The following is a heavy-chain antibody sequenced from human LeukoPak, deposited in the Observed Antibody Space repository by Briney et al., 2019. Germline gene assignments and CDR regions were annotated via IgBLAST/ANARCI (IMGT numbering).Heavy chain of an antibody. CDR1: GFTLSSYW. D-gene: IGHD1-26*01. CDR2: IKQDGSEK. J-gene: IGHJ3*02. V-gene: IGHV3-7*01. Sequence: GGTLRLFCAASGFTLSSYWMSWVRQAPGKGLEGVANIKQDGSEKYYVDSVKGRFTISRDNAKNSLYLQMNSLRAEDTAVYYCARGSQWELRPDAFDIWGQGTMVTVSS. CDR3: ARGSQWELRPDAFDI.